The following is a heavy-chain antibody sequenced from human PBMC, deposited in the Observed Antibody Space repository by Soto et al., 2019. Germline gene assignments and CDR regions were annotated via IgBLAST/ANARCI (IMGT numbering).Heavy chain of an antibody. CDR2: IIPIFGTA. CDR1: GGTFSSYA. CDR3: ARVRIVISGNSGYYYYGMDV. D-gene: IGHD2-21*01. Sequence: SVKVSCKASGGTFSSYAIRWVRQAPGQGLEWMGGIIPIFGTANYAQRFQGRVTITADESTSTAYMELSSLRSEDTAVYYCARVRIVISGNSGYYYYGMDVWGQGTTVTVSS. J-gene: IGHJ6*02. V-gene: IGHV1-69*13.